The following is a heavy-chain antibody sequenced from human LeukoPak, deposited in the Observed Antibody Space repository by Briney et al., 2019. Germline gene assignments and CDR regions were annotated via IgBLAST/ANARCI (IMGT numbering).Heavy chain of an antibody. J-gene: IGHJ4*02. V-gene: IGHV3-48*04. D-gene: IGHD5-24*01. Sequence: TGGSLRLSCAASGFTFSSYSMNWVRQAPGKGLEWVSYISSSSSTIYYADSVKGRFTISRDNAKNSLYVQMDSLRAEDTAVYYCARDRWLQSQRYFDYWGQGILVTVSS. CDR2: ISSSSSTI. CDR3: ARDRWLQSQRYFDY. CDR1: GFTFSSYS.